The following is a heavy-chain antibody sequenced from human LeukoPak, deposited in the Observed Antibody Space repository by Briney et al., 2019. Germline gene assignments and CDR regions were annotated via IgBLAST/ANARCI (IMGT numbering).Heavy chain of an antibody. CDR3: ARVVRLGELSWDAFDI. V-gene: IGHV3-53*01. J-gene: IGHJ3*02. D-gene: IGHD3-16*02. CDR2: IYSDNT. Sequence: PGGSLRLSCTVSGFTVSTNSMSWVRQAPGKGLEWVSFIYSDNTHYSDSVKGRFTISRDNAKNSLYLQMNSLRAEDTAVYYCARVVRLGELSWDAFDIWGQGTMVTVSS. CDR1: GFTVSTNS.